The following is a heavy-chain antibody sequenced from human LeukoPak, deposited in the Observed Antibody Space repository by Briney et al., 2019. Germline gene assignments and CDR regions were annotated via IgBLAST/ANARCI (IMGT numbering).Heavy chain of an antibody. V-gene: IGHV3-21*01. Sequence: GGSLRLSCVASGFTFSSYGMHWVRQAPGKGLEWVSSISSSSSYIYYADTVKGRFTISRDNAKNSLYLQMNSLRAEDTAVYYCARLLAGDSSGYYPGDNAFDIWGQGTMVTVSS. J-gene: IGHJ3*02. CDR2: ISSSSSYI. CDR1: GFTFSSYG. CDR3: ARLLAGDSSGYYPGDNAFDI. D-gene: IGHD3-22*01.